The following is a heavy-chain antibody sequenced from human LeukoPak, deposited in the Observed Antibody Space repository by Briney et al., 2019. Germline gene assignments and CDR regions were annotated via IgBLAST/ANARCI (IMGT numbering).Heavy chain of an antibody. CDR3: ARVESYYDPHAFDI. V-gene: IGHV4-4*07. J-gene: IGHJ3*02. CDR2: IYTSGST. CDR1: GGSISSYY. Sequence: SETLSLTCTVSGGSISSYYWSWIRQPAGKGLEWIGRIYTSGSTNYNPSLKSRVTMSVDTSKNQFSLKLSSVTAADTAVYYCARVESYYDPHAFDIWGQGTMVTVSS. D-gene: IGHD3-22*01.